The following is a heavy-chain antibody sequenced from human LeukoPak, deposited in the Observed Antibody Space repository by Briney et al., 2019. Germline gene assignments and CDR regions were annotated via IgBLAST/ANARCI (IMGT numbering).Heavy chain of an antibody. D-gene: IGHD5-18*01. CDR3: AKAVDTAMLYDY. CDR2: IIPIFGTA. J-gene: IGHJ4*02. Sequence: SVKVSCKASGGTFSSYAISWVRQAPGQGLEWMGGIIPIFGTANYAQKFQGRVTITTDESTSTAYMEQSSLRSEDTAVYYCAKAVDTAMLYDYWGQGTLVTVSS. V-gene: IGHV1-69*05. CDR1: GGTFSSYA.